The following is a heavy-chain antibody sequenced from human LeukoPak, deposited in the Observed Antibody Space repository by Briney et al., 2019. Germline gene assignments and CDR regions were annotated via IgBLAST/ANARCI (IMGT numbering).Heavy chain of an antibody. CDR1: GFTFSGSA. D-gene: IGHD2-2*01. Sequence: GGSLKLSCAASGFTFSGSAIHWVRQASGKGLEWVGHIRNKTSNYATAYAASVKGRCTISRDDSKSTTYLQMNSLKTEDTAVYYCTRLWECSSSTSCDFDYWGQGTLVTVSS. CDR3: TRLWECSSSTSCDFDY. J-gene: IGHJ4*02. V-gene: IGHV3-73*01. CDR2: IRNKTSNYAT.